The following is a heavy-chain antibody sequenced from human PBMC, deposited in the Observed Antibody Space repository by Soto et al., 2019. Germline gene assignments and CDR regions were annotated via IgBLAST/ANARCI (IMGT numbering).Heavy chain of an antibody. CDR1: GGSISSSTYY. D-gene: IGHD5-12*01. Sequence: SETLSLTCTVSGGSISSSTYYWGWIRQPPGKGLEWIGSIYYSGSTYYNPSLKSRVTISVDTSKNQFSLKLSSVTAADTAVYYCARQVGRGYSGYRGGMDVWGQGTTVT. J-gene: IGHJ6*02. V-gene: IGHV4-39*01. CDR2: IYYSGST. CDR3: ARQVGRGYSGYRGGMDV.